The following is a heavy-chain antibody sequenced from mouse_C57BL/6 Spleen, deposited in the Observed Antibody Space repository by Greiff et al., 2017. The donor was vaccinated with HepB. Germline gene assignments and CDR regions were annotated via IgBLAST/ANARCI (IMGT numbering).Heavy chain of an antibody. Sequence: VQLQQPGAELVKPGASVKMSCKASGYTFTSYWITWVKQRPGQGLEWIGDIYPGSGSTNYNEKFKSKATLTVDTSSSTAYMQLSSLTSEDSAVYYCARSHTTVVEDYYAMDYWGQGTSVTVSS. V-gene: IGHV1-55*01. CDR1: GYTFTSYW. D-gene: IGHD1-1*01. CDR2: IYPGSGST. CDR3: ARSHTTVVEDYYAMDY. J-gene: IGHJ4*01.